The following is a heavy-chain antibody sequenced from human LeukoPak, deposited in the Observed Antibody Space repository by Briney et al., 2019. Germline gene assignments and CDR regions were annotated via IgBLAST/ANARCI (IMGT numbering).Heavy chain of an antibody. CDR1: GYSISSGYY. CDR3: ARGVLLQSWFDP. Sequence: PSETLSLTXAVSGYSISSGYYWGWIRQPPGKGLEWIGSIYHSGSTYYNPSLKSRVTISVDTSKNQFSLKLSSVTAADTAVYYCARGVLLQSWFDPWGPGTLVTVSS. J-gene: IGHJ5*02. D-gene: IGHD3-10*01. V-gene: IGHV4-38-2*01. CDR2: IYHSGST.